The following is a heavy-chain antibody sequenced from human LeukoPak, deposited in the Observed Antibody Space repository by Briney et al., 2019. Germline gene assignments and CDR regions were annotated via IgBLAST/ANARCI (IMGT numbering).Heavy chain of an antibody. J-gene: IGHJ4*02. CDR2: ISWNRGSI. D-gene: IGHD3-22*01. Sequence: GGSLRLSCAASGFTFDDYAMHWVRQAPGKGLEWVSGISWNRGSIDYADSVKGRFTISRDNAKNSLYLQMNSLRAEDTALYYCAKLGGGYYDSSGYYRGEYYFDYWGQGTLVTVSS. V-gene: IGHV3-9*01. CDR3: AKLGGGYYDSSGYYRGEYYFDY. CDR1: GFTFDDYA.